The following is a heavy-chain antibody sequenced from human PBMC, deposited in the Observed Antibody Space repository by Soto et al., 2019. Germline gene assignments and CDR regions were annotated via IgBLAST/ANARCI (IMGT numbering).Heavy chain of an antibody. J-gene: IGHJ3*02. CDR1: GFTFSSYA. Sequence: GGSLRLSCAASGFTFSSYAMSWVRQAPGKGLEWVSAISGSGGSTYYADSVKGRFTISSDNSKNTLYLQMNSLRAEDTAVYYCAKDWEKYGSGSYDAFDIWGQGTMVTVSS. CDR2: ISGSGGST. CDR3: AKDWEKYGSGSYDAFDI. V-gene: IGHV3-23*01. D-gene: IGHD3-10*01.